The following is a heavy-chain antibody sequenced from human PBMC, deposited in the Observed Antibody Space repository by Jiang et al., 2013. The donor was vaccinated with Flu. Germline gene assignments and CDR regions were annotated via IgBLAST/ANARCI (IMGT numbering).Heavy chain of an antibody. CDR1: GYTFTSYY. V-gene: IGHV1-46*01. D-gene: IGHD4-23*01. CDR2: INPSGGST. CDR3: ARDVPDYGGNSEGFDY. J-gene: IGHJ4*02. Sequence: GAEVKKPGASVKVSCKASGYTFTSYYMHWVRQAPGQGLEWMGIINPSGGSTSYAQKFQGRVTMTRDTSTSTVYMELSSLRSEDTAVYYCARDVPDYGGNSEGFDYWGQGTLVTVSS.